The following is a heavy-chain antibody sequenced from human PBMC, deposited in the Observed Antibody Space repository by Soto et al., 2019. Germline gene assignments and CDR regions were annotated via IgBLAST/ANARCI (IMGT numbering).Heavy chain of an antibody. CDR3: ARDPNYYDSSGYARGGYAFDI. Sequence: PGGSLRLSCAASGFTFSSYAMHWVRQAPGKGLEWVAVKSYDGSNKYYADSVKGRFTISRDNSKNTLYLQMNSLRAEDTAVYYCARDPNYYDSSGYARGGYAFDIWGQGTMVTVSS. V-gene: IGHV3-30-3*01. CDR2: KSYDGSNK. D-gene: IGHD3-22*01. CDR1: GFTFSSYA. J-gene: IGHJ3*02.